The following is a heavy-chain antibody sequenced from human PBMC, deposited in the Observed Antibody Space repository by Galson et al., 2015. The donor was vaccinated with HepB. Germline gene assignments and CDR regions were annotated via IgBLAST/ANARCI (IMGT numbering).Heavy chain of an antibody. J-gene: IGHJ5*02. CDR1: GFTFRNAW. CDR2: IKRESEGGTT. CDR3: TKDGVGPGNWFDP. V-gene: IGHV3-15*01. D-gene: IGHD1-26*01. Sequence: SLRLSCAASGFTFRNAWMTWVRQAPGKGLEWVGRIKRESEGGTTDFAAPVKGRFTISRDDSKDTVYLQMNSLKTEDTAMYYCTKDGVGPGNWFDPWGQGTLVTVSA.